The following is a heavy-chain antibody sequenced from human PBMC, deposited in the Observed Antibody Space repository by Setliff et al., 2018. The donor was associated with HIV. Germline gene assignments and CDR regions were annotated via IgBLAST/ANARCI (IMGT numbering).Heavy chain of an antibody. Sequence: SETLSLTCTVSGGYISTNNYYCVWIRQPPGKGLEWIASFYYSGSTYYNPSLKSRVTISVDTSKNQFSLKLSSVTAADTAVYYCARAHAPIVVVVAATVGWFDPWGQGTLVTVSS. CDR1: GGYISTNNYY. D-gene: IGHD2-15*01. J-gene: IGHJ5*02. CDR3: ARAHAPIVVVVAATVGWFDP. CDR2: FYYSGST. V-gene: IGHV4-39*07.